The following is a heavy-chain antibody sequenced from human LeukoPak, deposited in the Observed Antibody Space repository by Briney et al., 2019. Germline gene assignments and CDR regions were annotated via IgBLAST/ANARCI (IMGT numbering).Heavy chain of an antibody. V-gene: IGHV1-18*01. Sequence: SVKFSFKASGYTFTSYGISWVRQAPGQGLEWMGWISAYNGNTNYAQKLQGRVTMTTDTSTSTAYMELRSLRSDDTAVYYCARVDASDCSSTSCYWSYYYGMDVWGQGTTVTVSS. CDR1: GYTFTSYG. D-gene: IGHD2-2*01. CDR2: ISAYNGNT. CDR3: ARVDASDCSSTSCYWSYYYGMDV. J-gene: IGHJ6*02.